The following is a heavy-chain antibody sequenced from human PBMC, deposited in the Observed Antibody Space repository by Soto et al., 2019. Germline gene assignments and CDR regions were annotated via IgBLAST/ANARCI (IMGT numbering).Heavy chain of an antibody. CDR2: IYYSGST. CDR1: GGSIISGGYY. V-gene: IGHV4-31*03. Sequence: PSETLSLTCTVSGGSIISGGYYWIWIRQHPGKGLEWIGYIYYSGSTYYNPSLKSRVTISVDTSKNQFSLKLSSVTAADTAVYYCALVTNYYDSSGYPPVKGGDRYYFDYWGQGTLVTVSS. CDR3: ALVTNYYDSSGYPPVKGGDRYYFDY. D-gene: IGHD3-22*01. J-gene: IGHJ4*02.